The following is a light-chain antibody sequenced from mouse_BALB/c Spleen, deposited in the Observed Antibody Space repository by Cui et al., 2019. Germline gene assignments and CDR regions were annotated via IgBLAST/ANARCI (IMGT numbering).Light chain of an antibody. CDR1: SSVSY. CDR3: QQWSSNPLT. Sequence: QIVLTQSPALMSASPAEKVTMTCSASSSVSYMYWYQQKPRSSPKPWIYLTSNLASGVPARFSGSGSGTSYSLTISSMEAEDAATYYCQQWSSNPLTFGAGTKLELK. V-gene: IGKV4-68*01. J-gene: IGKJ5*01. CDR2: LTS.